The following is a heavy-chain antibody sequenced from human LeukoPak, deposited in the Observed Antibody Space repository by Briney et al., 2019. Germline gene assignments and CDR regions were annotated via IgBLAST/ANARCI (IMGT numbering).Heavy chain of an antibody. J-gene: IGHJ3*02. Sequence: GGSLRLSCAASGFTFSNYGMHWVRQSPGRGLEWVADIKQDSGEKYYLDSVKGRFTISRDNAQNSLYLQMNSLRAEDTAIYYCARGSAKAFDIWGQGTMVAVSS. CDR3: ARGSAKAFDI. V-gene: IGHV3-7*04. CDR1: GFTFSNYG. D-gene: IGHD3-10*01. CDR2: IKQDSGEK.